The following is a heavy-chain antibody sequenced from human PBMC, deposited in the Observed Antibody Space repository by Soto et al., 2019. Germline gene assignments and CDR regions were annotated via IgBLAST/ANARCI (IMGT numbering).Heavy chain of an antibody. CDR3: ARFLEWLNGMDV. D-gene: IGHD3-3*01. V-gene: IGHV4-61*08. CDR1: GGSISSGGYY. J-gene: IGHJ6*02. Sequence: PSETLSLTCTVSGGSISSGGYYWSWIRQHPGKGLEWIGYIYYSGSTNYNPSLKSRVTISVDTSKNQFSLKLSSVTAADTAVYYCARFLEWLNGMDVWGQGTTVTVSS. CDR2: IYYSGST.